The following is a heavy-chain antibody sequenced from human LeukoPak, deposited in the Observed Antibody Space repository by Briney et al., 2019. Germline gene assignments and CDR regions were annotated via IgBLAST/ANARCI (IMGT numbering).Heavy chain of an antibody. J-gene: IGHJ5*02. CDR2: IYYSGST. Sequence: PSVTLSLTCTVSGGSISSSSYYWGWIRQPPGKGLEWIGSIYYSGSTYYNPSLKSRVTISVDTSKNQFSLKLSSVTAADTAVYYCASASPELLWFGESWGQGTLVTVSS. CDR3: ASASPELLWFGES. V-gene: IGHV4-39*01. CDR1: GGSISSSSYY. D-gene: IGHD3-10*01.